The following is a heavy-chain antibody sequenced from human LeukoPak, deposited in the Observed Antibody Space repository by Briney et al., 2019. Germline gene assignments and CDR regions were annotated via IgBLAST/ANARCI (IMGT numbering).Heavy chain of an antibody. V-gene: IGHV3-74*01. CDR1: GFTVSSYW. Sequence: GGSLRLSCAASGFTVSSYWMHWVRQAPGKGLVWVSRINSDGSSTSYADSVKGRFTISRDNAKNTLYLQMNSLRAEDTAVYYCARTGYCSSTSCYNWFDPWGQGTLVTVSS. J-gene: IGHJ5*02. D-gene: IGHD2-2*01. CDR2: INSDGSST. CDR3: ARTGYCSSTSCYNWFDP.